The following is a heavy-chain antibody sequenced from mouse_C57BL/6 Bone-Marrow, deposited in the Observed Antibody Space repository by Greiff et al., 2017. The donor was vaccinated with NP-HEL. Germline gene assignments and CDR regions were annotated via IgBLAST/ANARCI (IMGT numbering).Heavy chain of an antibody. Sequence: QVHVKQSGAELARPGASVKMSCKASGYTFTSYTMHWVKQRPGPGLEWIGNINPSSGYTKYNQKFKDKATLTADKSSSTAYMQLSSLTSDVAAVYYCARSYYYGSSYFDYWGQGTTLTVSS. J-gene: IGHJ2*01. V-gene: IGHV1-4*01. CDR3: ARSYYYGSSYFDY. D-gene: IGHD1-1*01. CDR2: INPSSGYT. CDR1: GYTFTSYT.